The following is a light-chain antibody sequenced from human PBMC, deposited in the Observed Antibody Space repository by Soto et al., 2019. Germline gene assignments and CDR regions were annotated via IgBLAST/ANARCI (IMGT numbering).Light chain of an antibody. CDR2: DVS. V-gene: IGLV2-14*03. J-gene: IGLJ2*01. Sequence: QSALTQPASMSGSPGQSITIPCTGTTSDIGGYNSVSWYQQHPGMAPQLMIYDVSYRPSGIASRFSASKSDNTASLTISGLQAADDAYYYCASFTTSIPRVFGGGTKLTVL. CDR1: TSDIGGYNS. CDR3: ASFTTSIPRV.